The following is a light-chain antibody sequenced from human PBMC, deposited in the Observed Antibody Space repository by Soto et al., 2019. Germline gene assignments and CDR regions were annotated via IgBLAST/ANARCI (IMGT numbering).Light chain of an antibody. CDR3: QQRSNWPGIT. V-gene: IGKV3-11*01. Sequence: EIVLTQSPATLSLSPGERATLSCRASQSVSSYLAWYQQKPGQAPRLLIYDASNRATGIPARFSGSGSGTDFTLTISSLEPDDFAVYYCQQRSNWPGITFGPGTKVDIK. CDR1: QSVSSY. J-gene: IGKJ3*01. CDR2: DAS.